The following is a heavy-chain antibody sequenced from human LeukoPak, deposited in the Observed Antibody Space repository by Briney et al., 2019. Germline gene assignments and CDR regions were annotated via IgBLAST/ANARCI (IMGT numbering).Heavy chain of an antibody. V-gene: IGHV3-21*01. CDR2: ISSSSSYI. J-gene: IGHJ4*02. CDR1: GFTFSSYS. D-gene: IGHD1-26*01. CDR3: ARVRSGSPALIGY. Sequence: GGSLRLSCAASGFTFSSYSMNWVRQAPGKGLEWVSSISSSSSYIYYADSVKGRFTISRDNAKNSLYLQMNSLRAEDTAVYYCARVRSGSPALIGYWGQGTLVTVSS.